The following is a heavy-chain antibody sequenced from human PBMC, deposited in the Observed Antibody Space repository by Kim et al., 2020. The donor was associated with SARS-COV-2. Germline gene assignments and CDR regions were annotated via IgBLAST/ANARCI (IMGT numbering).Heavy chain of an antibody. CDR2: IYSNGAR. V-gene: IGHV3-53*01. J-gene: IGHJ1*01. CDR3: ARGEYSYSSY. Sequence: GGSLRLSCAASGFSVSSNYMTWVRQAPGKGLEWVSVIYSNGARYYADSVEGRFTISRDTSKNTVYLQMNSLRVEDTAVYFCARGEYSYSSYWGQGTLVT. D-gene: IGHD6-6*01. CDR1: GFSVSSNY.